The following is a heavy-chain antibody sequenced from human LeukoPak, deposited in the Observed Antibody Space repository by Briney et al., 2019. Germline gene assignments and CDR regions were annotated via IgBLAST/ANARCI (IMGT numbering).Heavy chain of an antibody. Sequence: GGSLRLSCAASGFTFDDYAMHWVRQAPGKGLEWVSGISWNSGSIGYADSVKGRFTISRDNAKNSLYLQMNSLRAEDTALYYCAKDMYGGVLENAFDYWGQGTLVTVSS. J-gene: IGHJ4*02. CDR2: ISWNSGSI. D-gene: IGHD3-3*01. V-gene: IGHV3-9*01. CDR1: GFTFDDYA. CDR3: AKDMYGGVLENAFDY.